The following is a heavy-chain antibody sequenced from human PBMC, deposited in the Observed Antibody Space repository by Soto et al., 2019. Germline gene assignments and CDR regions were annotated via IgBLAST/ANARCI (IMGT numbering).Heavy chain of an antibody. CDR3: ARGLNYDFWSGVLYYYGMDV. D-gene: IGHD3-3*01. CDR1: GGSISSSNW. CDR2: IFHSGST. V-gene: IGHV4-4*02. J-gene: IGHJ6*02. Sequence: QVQLQESGPGLVKPSGTLSLTCAVSGGSISSSNWWSWVRQPPGKGLEWIGEIFHSGSTNYNPSLTSRVTISVDKSKIQFSLKLSSVTAADKAVYYCARGLNYDFWSGVLYYYGMDVWGQGTTVTVSS.